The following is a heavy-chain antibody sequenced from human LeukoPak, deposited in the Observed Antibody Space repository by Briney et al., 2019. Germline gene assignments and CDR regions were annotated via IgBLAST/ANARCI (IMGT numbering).Heavy chain of an antibody. V-gene: IGHV3-23*01. D-gene: IGHD5-24*01. CDR3: ANNVYNNPEA. CDR2: ISGRGGRT. CDR1: GFTLSNYD. Sequence: PGGSLRLSXAASGFTLSNYDMSWVCQAPGKGLAWVSAISGRGGRTYYADSVKGRFTISRDSPKNTLYLQMNSLRAEDTAIYYCANNVYNNPEAWGQGTLVTVSS. J-gene: IGHJ5*02.